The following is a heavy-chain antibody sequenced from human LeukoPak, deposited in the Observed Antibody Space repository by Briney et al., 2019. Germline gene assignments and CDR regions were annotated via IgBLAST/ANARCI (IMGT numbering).Heavy chain of an antibody. J-gene: IGHJ3*02. D-gene: IGHD1-26*01. V-gene: IGHV3-23*01. Sequence: GGSLRLSCAASGFTFSKNAMSWVRQAPGKGLEWVSAMSGSGDSSYYADSVKGRFTISRDISKNTLYLQMNSLGVEDTAIYYCAKNKWERSGAFDIWGQGTMVTVSS. CDR1: GFTFSKNA. CDR3: AKNKWERSGAFDI. CDR2: MSGSGDSS.